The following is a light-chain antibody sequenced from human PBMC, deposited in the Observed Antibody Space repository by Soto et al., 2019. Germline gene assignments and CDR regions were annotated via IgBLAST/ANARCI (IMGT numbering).Light chain of an antibody. V-gene: IGKV3D-15*01. J-gene: IGKJ4*01. CDR2: GAS. CDR3: QQYNNWPLT. Sequence: EFVLTQSPGTLSVSPGERATLSCRASQSVSSNLAWYQQKPGQAPRLLIYGASTRATSIPARFSGSGSGTEFTLTISSLQSEDFAVYYCQQYNNWPLTFGGGTKVDIK. CDR1: QSVSSN.